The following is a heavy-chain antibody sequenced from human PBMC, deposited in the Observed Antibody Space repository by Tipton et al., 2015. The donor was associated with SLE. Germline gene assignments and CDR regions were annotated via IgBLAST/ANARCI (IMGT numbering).Heavy chain of an antibody. CDR2: ISGGGGST. V-gene: IGHV3-23*01. CDR3: AKFEKTTDFYLDS. D-gene: IGHD1/OR15-1a*01. J-gene: IGHJ4*02. Sequence: SLRLSYATSGFTFSSYALSWVRRAPGKGLEWVSAISGGGGSTYYADFVKGRFSISIDKSKKTLFLQMNSLRVDDTATYYCAKFEKTTDFYLDSWGQGTLVSVSP. CDR1: GFTFSSYA.